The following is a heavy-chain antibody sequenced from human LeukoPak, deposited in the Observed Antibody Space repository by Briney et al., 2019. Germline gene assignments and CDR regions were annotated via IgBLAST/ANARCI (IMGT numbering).Heavy chain of an antibody. CDR3: ARGGYCSGGSCYFY. CDR2: IYSGGST. V-gene: IGHV3-53*01. D-gene: IGHD2-15*01. J-gene: IGHJ4*02. Sequence: PGGSLRLSCAASGFTVSSNYMSWVRQAPGKGLEWVSSIYSGGSTYYADSVKGRFTISRDNSKNTLYLQMNSLRAEDTAVYYCARGGYCSGGSCYFYWGQGTLVTVSS. CDR1: GFTVSSNY.